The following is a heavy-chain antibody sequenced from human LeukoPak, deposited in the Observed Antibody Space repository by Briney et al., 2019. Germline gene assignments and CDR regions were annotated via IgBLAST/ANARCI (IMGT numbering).Heavy chain of an antibody. Sequence: SQTLSLTCTVSGGSISSGGYYWSWIRQHPGKGLEWIGYIYYSGSTYYNPSLKSRVTISVDTSKNQFSLKLSSVTAADTAVYYCARVERGYSYGPQNWFDPWGQGTLVTVSS. D-gene: IGHD5-18*01. CDR3: ARVERGYSYGPQNWFDP. J-gene: IGHJ5*02. CDR2: IYYSGST. V-gene: IGHV4-31*03. CDR1: GGSISSGGYY.